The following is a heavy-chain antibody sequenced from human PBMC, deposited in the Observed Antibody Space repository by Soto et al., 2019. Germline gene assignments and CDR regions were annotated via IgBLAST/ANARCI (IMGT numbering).Heavy chain of an antibody. D-gene: IGHD3-3*01. Sequence: QVQLQESCPGLVKPSETLALTCTVSGGSVSSESQDWSCILQTPGKGLLRIGYIYYIGSTNYNPSLKGRVTMSVYTSRDQVSLRLRSVTRADTAVYYCARDQYDFRSASYYYAMEVWGQGTKVTVSS. CDR2: IYYIGST. CDR3: ARDQYDFRSASYYYAMEV. V-gene: IGHV4-61*01. CDR1: GGSVSSESQD. J-gene: IGHJ6*02.